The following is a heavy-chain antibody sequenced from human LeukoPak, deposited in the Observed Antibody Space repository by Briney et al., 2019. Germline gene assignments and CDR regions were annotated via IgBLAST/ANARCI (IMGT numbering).Heavy chain of an antibody. Sequence: GGSLRLSCAASGFTFSSYAMSWVRQAPGKGLAWVSTISGSGGSTYYADSVKGRFTISRDNSENTLYLQMNSLRAEDTAVYYCAKGDSSSFVRLDPWGQGTLVTVSS. CDR3: AKGDSSSFVRLDP. CDR1: GFTFSSYA. J-gene: IGHJ5*02. D-gene: IGHD6-13*01. CDR2: ISGSGGST. V-gene: IGHV3-23*01.